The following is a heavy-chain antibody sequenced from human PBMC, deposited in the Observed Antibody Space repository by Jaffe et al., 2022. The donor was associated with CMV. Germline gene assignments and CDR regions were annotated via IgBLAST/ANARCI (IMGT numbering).Heavy chain of an antibody. CDR1: GGSFSGYY. V-gene: IGHV4-34*01. Sequence: QVQLQQWGAGLLKPSETLSLTCAVYGGSFSGYYWSWIRQPPGKGLEWIGEINHSGSTNYNPSLKSRVTISVDTSKNQFSLKLSSVTAADTAVYYCARRDYDYVWGSYRYDYYYYMDVWGKGTTVTVSS. CDR3: ARRDYDYVWGSYRYDYYYYMDV. J-gene: IGHJ6*03. CDR2: INHSGST. D-gene: IGHD3-16*02.